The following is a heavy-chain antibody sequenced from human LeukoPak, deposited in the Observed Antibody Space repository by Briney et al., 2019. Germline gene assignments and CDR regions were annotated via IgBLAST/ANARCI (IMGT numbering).Heavy chain of an antibody. CDR2: INSDGSST. Sequence: GGSLRLSCAASGFTFSSYWMHWVRQAPGKGLVWVSRINSDGSSTSYADSVKGRFTISRDNAKNTLYLQMNSLRAEDTAVYDCARDPDYGDLDYWGQGTLVTVSS. D-gene: IGHD4-17*01. J-gene: IGHJ4*02. V-gene: IGHV3-74*01. CDR1: GFTFSSYW. CDR3: ARDPDYGDLDY.